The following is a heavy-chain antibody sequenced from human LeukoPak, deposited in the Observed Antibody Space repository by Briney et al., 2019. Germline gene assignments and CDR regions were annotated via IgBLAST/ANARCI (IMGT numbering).Heavy chain of an antibody. V-gene: IGHV3-33*06. CDR2: IWYDGATQ. Sequence: GRSLRLSCAASGFTFRNYGMHWVRQAPGKGLEWVAIIWYDGATQYYIDSVRGRFTISRDNSKNTLYLQMDSLRAEDTAVYYCAKRGAVAGTLSYYAMDVWGQGTTVTVS. CDR1: GFTFRNYG. CDR3: AKRGAVAGTLSYYAMDV. J-gene: IGHJ6*02. D-gene: IGHD6-19*01.